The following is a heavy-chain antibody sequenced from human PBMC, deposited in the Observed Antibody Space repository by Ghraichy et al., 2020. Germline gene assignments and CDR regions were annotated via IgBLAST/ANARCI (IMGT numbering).Heavy chain of an antibody. CDR2: IYYSGST. V-gene: IGHV4-59*01. J-gene: IGHJ3*02. CDR1: GGSFSGYY. Sequence: SETLSLTCAVYGGSFSGYYWSWIRQPPGKGLEWIGYIYYSGSTNYNPSLKSRVTISVDTSKNQFSLKLSSVTAADTAVYYCARDSRDYDLGAFDIWGQGTMVTVSS. CDR3: ARDSRDYDLGAFDI. D-gene: IGHD3-16*01.